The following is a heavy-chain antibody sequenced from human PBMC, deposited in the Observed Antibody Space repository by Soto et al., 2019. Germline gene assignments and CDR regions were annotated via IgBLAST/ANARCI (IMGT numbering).Heavy chain of an antibody. J-gene: IGHJ4*02. D-gene: IGHD2-2*01. CDR2: VSPHGANT. Sequence: GGSLRLSCVASGFTFGSCCINWVRQAPWKGLEWVAGVSPHGANTYYADSVRGRFIISRDDSRNTVSLDMNSLRGEDSAVYYCATEGAKTSWNFDYWGQGTVVTVSS. CDR1: GFTFGSCC. V-gene: IGHV3-23*01. CDR3: ATEGAKTSWNFDY.